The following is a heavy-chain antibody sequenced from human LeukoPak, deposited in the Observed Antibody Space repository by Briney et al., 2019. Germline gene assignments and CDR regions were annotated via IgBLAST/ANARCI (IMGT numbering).Heavy chain of an antibody. CDR2: ISSSSSTI. CDR1: GFTFSSYS. CDR3: ARDLYGLGSYYNYYYCGMDV. V-gene: IGHV3-48*01. D-gene: IGHD3-10*01. J-gene: IGHJ6*02. Sequence: GGSLRLSCAASGFTFSSYSMNWVRQAPGKGLEWVSYISSSSSTIYYADSVKGRFTISRDNAKNSLYLQMNSLRAEDTAVYYCARDLYGLGSYYNYYYCGMDVWGQGTTVTVSS.